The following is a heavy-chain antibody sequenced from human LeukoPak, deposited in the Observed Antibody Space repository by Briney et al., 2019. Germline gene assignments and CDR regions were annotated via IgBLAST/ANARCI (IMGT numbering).Heavy chain of an antibody. V-gene: IGHV3-66*01. CDR2: TYSGGST. Sequence: TGGSLRLSCAASGFTVSTNYMTWVRQAPGKGLEWVSITYSGGSTYYAEYVKGRFTISRDNSKNTLYLQMNSLRAEDTAVYYCARVLRGSGSCFDYWGQGTLVTVSS. J-gene: IGHJ4*02. CDR3: ARVLRGSGSCFDY. CDR1: GFTVSTNY. D-gene: IGHD2-15*01.